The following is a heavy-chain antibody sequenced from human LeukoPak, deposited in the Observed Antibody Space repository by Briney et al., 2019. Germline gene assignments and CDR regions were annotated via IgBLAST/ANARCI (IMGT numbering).Heavy chain of an antibody. CDR1: GYTFTSYG. D-gene: IGHD5-18*01. CDR2: ISAYNGNT. V-gene: IGHV1-18*01. CDR3: ARVGAGGYGYRGRAFDI. Sequence: ASVKVSCKASGYTFTSYGISWVRQAPGQGLEWMGWISAYNGNTNYAQKLQGRVTMTTDTSTSTAYMELRSLRSDDTAVYYCARVGAGGYGYRGRAFDIWGQGTMVTVSS. J-gene: IGHJ3*02.